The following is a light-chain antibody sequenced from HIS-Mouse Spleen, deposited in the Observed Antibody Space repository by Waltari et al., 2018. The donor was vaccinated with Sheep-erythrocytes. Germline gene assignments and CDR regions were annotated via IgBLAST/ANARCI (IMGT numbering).Light chain of an antibody. CDR2: QDS. Sequence: SNELTPPPSVSVSPGQTASITCSGHKLGDKYACWYQQKPGQSPVLVIYQDSKRPSGTPERFSGSNSGNTATLTISGTQAMDEADYYCQAWDSSSVVFGGGTKLTVL. CDR1: KLGDKY. V-gene: IGLV3-1*01. CDR3: QAWDSSSVV. J-gene: IGLJ2*01.